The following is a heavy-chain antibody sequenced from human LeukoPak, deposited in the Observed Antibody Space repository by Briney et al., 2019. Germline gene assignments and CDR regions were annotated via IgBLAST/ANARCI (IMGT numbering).Heavy chain of an antibody. CDR1: GYTFTSYY. CDR2: INPSGGST. J-gene: IGHJ6*02. Sequence: EASVKVSCKASGYTFTSYYMHWVRQAPGQGLEWMGIINPSGGSTSYAQKFQGRVTMTRDTSTSTVYMELSSLRSEDTAVYYCANSGRIAVAGTNYYYGMDVWGQGTTVTVSS. D-gene: IGHD6-19*01. CDR3: ANSGRIAVAGTNYYYGMDV. V-gene: IGHV1-46*03.